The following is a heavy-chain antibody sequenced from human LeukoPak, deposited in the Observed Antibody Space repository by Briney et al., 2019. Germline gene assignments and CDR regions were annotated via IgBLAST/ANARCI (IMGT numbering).Heavy chain of an antibody. CDR3: ARVNYDILTGYYNALDY. CDR1: GFTFSSYW. CDR2: IKQDGSEK. D-gene: IGHD3-9*01. Sequence: GGSLRLSCAASGFTFSSYWMSWVRQAPGKGLEWVANIKQDGSEKHYVDSVKGRFTISRDNAKNSLYLQMNSLRAEDTAVYYCARVNYDILTGYYNALDYWGQGTLVTVSS. J-gene: IGHJ4*02. V-gene: IGHV3-7*01.